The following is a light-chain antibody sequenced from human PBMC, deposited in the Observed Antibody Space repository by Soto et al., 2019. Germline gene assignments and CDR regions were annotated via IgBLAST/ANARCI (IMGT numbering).Light chain of an antibody. Sequence: EIVLTQSPATLSLSPGERATLSCRASQTVGRSLAWYQQKPGQAPRLLISDASIRATGIPARFSGSGSGTDFTLTVSSLESEDFALYYRQQRYDWPLTVGQGTRLESK. J-gene: IGKJ5*01. V-gene: IGKV3-11*01. CDR2: DAS. CDR1: QTVGRS. CDR3: QQRYDWPLT.